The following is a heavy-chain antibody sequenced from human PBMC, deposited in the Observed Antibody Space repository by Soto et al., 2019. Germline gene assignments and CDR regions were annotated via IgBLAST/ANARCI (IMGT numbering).Heavy chain of an antibody. CDR2: IYYSGST. Sequence: QLQLQESGPGLVKPSETLSLTCTVSGGSISSSSYYWGWIRQPPGKGLEWIGSIYYSGSTYYNPSLKSRVTISVDTSKNQFSLKLSSVTAADTAVYYCARIGDSSLFDYWGQGTLVTVSS. CDR1: GGSISSSSYY. CDR3: ARIGDSSLFDY. J-gene: IGHJ4*02. D-gene: IGHD6-13*01. V-gene: IGHV4-39*01.